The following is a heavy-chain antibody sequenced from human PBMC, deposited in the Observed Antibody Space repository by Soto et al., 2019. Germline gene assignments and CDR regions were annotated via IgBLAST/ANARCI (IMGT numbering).Heavy chain of an antibody. D-gene: IGHD4-17*01. V-gene: IGHV3-23*01. CDR1: GLTFKSYA. CDR2: ISGSDGST. CDR3: ASPPRATVTDNIFDY. Sequence: GGSLRLSCAASGLTFKSYAMSWVRQAPGKGLEWVSAISGSDGSTYYADSVKGRFTTSRDNSKNTLYLQMSSLRAEDTAVYYCASPPRATVTDNIFDYWGQGTLVTVSS. J-gene: IGHJ4*02.